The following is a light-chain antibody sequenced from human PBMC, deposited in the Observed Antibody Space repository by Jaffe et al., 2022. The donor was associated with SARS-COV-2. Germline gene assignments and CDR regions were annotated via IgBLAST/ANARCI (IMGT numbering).Light chain of an antibody. CDR2: GAS. CDR1: QSVRSY. CDR3: QQYNNWPYT. V-gene: IGKV3-15*01. Sequence: EIVMTQTPATLSVSPGERATLSCRASQSVRSYLAWYQQKPGQAPRLLIYGASTRATGIPASFRGSGSGTEFTLTISSLQSEDFAVYYCQQYNNWPYTFGQGTKLEIK. J-gene: IGKJ2*01.